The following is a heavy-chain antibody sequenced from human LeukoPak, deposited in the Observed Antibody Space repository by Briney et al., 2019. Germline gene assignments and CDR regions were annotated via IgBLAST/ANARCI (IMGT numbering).Heavy chain of an antibody. J-gene: IGHJ4*02. Sequence: GESLKISCKGSGYSFTSYSIGWVRQMPRKGLEWMGIIYSGDYDTRYSPSFQGQVTISADKSISTAYLQWSSLKASDTAMYYCARQIVVGAKVYFDYWGQGTLVTVSS. V-gene: IGHV5-51*01. CDR3: ARQIVVGAKVYFDY. D-gene: IGHD3-22*01. CDR1: GYSFTSYS. CDR2: IYSGDYDT.